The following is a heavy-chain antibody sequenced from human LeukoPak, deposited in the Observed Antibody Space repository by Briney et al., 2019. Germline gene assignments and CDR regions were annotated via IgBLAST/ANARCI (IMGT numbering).Heavy chain of an antibody. CDR1: GFTFSSYA. CDR3: ATHIAEATALHY. J-gene: IGHJ4*02. D-gene: IGHD6-13*01. V-gene: IGHV3-23*01. Sequence: PGGTLRLSCAASGFTFSSYAMSWVRQAPGKGLEWVSAISGSGGSTYYADSVKGRFTVSRDNAKNSLYLQMNTLRAEDTAVYYCATHIAEATALHYWGQGTLVTVSS. CDR2: ISGSGGST.